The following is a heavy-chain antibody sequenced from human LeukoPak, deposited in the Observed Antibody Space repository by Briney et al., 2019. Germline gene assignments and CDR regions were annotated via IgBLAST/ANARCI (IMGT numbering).Heavy chain of an antibody. Sequence: SETLSLTFAVSGYSISSGYYWGWIRQPPGKGLEWIANIYHSGSAYYNPSLKSRVTISVDTSKNQFSLKLSSVTAADTAVYYCAVGGGYYYWGQGTLVTVSS. J-gene: IGHJ4*02. V-gene: IGHV4-38-2*01. CDR3: AVGGGYYY. CDR1: GYSISSGYY. CDR2: IYHSGSA. D-gene: IGHD3-22*01.